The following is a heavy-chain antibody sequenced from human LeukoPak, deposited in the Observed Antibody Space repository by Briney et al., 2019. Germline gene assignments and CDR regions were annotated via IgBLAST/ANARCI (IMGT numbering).Heavy chain of an antibody. CDR1: GYTFTSYY. V-gene: IGHV1-46*01. J-gene: IGHJ6*02. CDR2: INPSGGST. D-gene: IGHD5-24*01. CDR3: ARVPFSRWLRDYYYGMDV. Sequence: ASVKVSCKASGYTFTSYYMHWVRQAPGQGLEWMGIINPSGGSTSYAQKFQGRVTMTRDMSTSTVYMELSSLRSEDTAVYYCARVPFSRWLRDYYYGMDVWGQGTTVTVSS.